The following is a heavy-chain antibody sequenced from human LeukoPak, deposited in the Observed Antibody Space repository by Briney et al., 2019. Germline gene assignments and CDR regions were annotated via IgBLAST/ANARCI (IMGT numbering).Heavy chain of an antibody. CDR3: ARDRTGYYDLLGGDMDV. V-gene: IGHV3-21*01. J-gene: IGHJ6*03. Sequence: GGSLRLSCAASGFTFSSYSMNWVRQAPGKGLEWVSSISSSSSYIYHADSVKGRFTISRDNAKNSLYLQMNSLRAEDTAVYYCARDRTGYYDLLGGDMDVWGKGTTVTVSS. CDR2: ISSSSSYI. D-gene: IGHD3-3*01. CDR1: GFTFSSYS.